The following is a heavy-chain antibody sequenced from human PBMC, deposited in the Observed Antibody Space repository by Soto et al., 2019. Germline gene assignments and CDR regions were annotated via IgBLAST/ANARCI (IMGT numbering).Heavy chain of an antibody. D-gene: IGHD3-10*01. CDR3: ARASATYYYGSGRGGSLDY. V-gene: IGHV1-69*01. J-gene: IGHJ4*02. Sequence: QVQLVQSGAEVKKPGSSVKVSCKASGGTFSSYAISWVRQAPGQGLEWMGGIIPIFGTANYAQKFQGRVTITADESTSTAYMELSSLRSEDTAVYCCARASATYYYGSGRGGSLDYWGQGTLVTVSS. CDR1: GGTFSSYA. CDR2: IIPIFGTA.